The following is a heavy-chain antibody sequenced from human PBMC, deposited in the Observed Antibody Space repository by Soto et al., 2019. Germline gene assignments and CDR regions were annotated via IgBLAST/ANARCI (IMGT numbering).Heavy chain of an antibody. J-gene: IGHJ5*02. V-gene: IGHV4-39*01. Sequence: SETLSLTCTVSGGSISSSSYHWGWIRQPPGKGLEWIGNSHYSGSAYYNPSLKSRVTISVDTSKNQVSLKLSSVTAADTAVYYCVRTANWLDPWGQGTLVTVSS. CDR3: VRTANWLDP. CDR2: SHYSGSA. CDR1: GGSISSSSYH.